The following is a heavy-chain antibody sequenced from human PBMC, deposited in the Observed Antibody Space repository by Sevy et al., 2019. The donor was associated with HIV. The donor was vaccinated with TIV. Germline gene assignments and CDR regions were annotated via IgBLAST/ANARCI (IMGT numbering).Heavy chain of an antibody. V-gene: IGHV3-30-3*01. CDR3: ARDLRADILLLWFGEIDY. CDR2: ISYDGSNK. CDR1: GFTFSSYV. J-gene: IGHJ4*02. D-gene: IGHD3-10*01. Sequence: GGSLRLSCAASGFTFSSYVMHWVRQAPGKGLEWVAVISYDGSNKYYADSVKGRFTISRDNSKNTLYLQMNSLRAEDTAVYYCARDLRADILLLWFGEIDYWGQGTLVTVSS.